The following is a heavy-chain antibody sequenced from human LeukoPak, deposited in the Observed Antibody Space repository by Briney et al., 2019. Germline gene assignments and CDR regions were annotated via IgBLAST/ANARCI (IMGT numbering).Heavy chain of an antibody. Sequence: PSETLSLTCTVSGGSISRSGYYWGWIRQPPGKGLEWIGSMYYSGSTYYNSSLKSRVTISVDTSKNQFSLKLSSVTAADTSVYYCARQKVATRLFDYWGQGTLVTVSS. CDR3: ARQKVATRLFDY. CDR1: GGSISRSGYY. J-gene: IGHJ4*02. CDR2: MYYSGST. V-gene: IGHV4-39*01. D-gene: IGHD5-12*01.